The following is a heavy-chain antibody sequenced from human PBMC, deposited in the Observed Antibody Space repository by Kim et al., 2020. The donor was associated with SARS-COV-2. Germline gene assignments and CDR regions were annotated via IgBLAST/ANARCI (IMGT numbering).Heavy chain of an antibody. CDR2: K. D-gene: IGHD3-10*01. V-gene: IGHV3-30*01. CDR3: ARDINGGDNDY. Sequence: KYYADSVKGRFTISRDNSKNTLYLQMNSLRAEDTAVYYCARDINGGDNDYWGQGTLVTVSS. J-gene: IGHJ4*02.